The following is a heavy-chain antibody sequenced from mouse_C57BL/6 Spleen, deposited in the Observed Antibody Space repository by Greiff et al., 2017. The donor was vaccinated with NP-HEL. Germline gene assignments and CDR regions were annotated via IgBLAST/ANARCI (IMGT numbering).Heavy chain of an antibody. D-gene: IGHD1-1*01. Sequence: VQRVESGPELVKPGASVKISCKASGYAFSSSWMNWVKQRPGKGLEWIGRIYPGDGDTNYNGKFKGKATLTADKSSSTAYMQLSSLTSEDSAVYFCARDYYGSSSYWYFDVWGTGTTVTVSS. CDR2: IYPGDGDT. V-gene: IGHV1-82*01. J-gene: IGHJ1*03. CDR1: GYAFSSSW. CDR3: ARDYYGSSSYWYFDV.